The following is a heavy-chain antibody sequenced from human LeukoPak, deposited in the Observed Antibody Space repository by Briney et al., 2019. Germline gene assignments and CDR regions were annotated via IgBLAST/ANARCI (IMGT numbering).Heavy chain of an antibody. CDR1: GFTFSSNA. J-gene: IGHJ6*02. Sequence: GGSLRLSCAASGFTFSSNAMSWVRQAPGKGLEWGSVISVSGSRAYYADFVKGRFTVSRDNPKNTVLLQMNRLRVEDTAVYYCTKDHDGMRAWGQGTTVTVSS. V-gene: IGHV3-23*01. CDR3: TKDHDGMRA. CDR2: ISVSGSRA.